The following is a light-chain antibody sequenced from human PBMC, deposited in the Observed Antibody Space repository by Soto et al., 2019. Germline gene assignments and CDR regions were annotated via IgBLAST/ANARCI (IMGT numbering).Light chain of an antibody. CDR1: SSNIGAGYD. Sequence: QPVLTQPPSVSGAPGQRVTISCTGSSSNIGAGYDVHWYQQLPGTAPKLLIYGNSNRPSGVPDRFSGSKSGTSASLAITGLQAEDEADYYCQSYDSSVRGVFGTGTKVTVL. CDR2: GNS. CDR3: QSYDSSVRGV. V-gene: IGLV1-40*01. J-gene: IGLJ1*01.